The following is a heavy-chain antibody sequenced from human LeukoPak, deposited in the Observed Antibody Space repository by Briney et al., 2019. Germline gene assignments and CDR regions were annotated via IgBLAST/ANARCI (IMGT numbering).Heavy chain of an antibody. Sequence: ASVKVSCKSSGYTLIDASIQWVRQAPVQGLEGMGYIDPKTGSTKYAQRFQGRVTLTLDTSIGPAYMEWSTLTSDDTAVYYCARVRTFDDWGQGTPVTVSS. V-gene: IGHV1-2*02. CDR3: ARVRTFDD. J-gene: IGHJ4*02. CDR1: GYTLIDAS. CDR2: IDPKTGST.